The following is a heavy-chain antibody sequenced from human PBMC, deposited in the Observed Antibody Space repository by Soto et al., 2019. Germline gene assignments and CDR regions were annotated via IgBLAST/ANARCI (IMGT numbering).Heavy chain of an antibody. CDR1: GYSISSGYY. V-gene: IGHV4-38-2*02. CDR3: ARDPRGYGDYYFGNYYGMDV. CDR2: IYHSGST. J-gene: IGHJ6*02. Sequence: SETLSLACAVSGYSISSGYYWGCIRQPPGKGLEWIGSIYHSGSTYYNPSLKSRVTISVDTSKNQFSLKLSSVTAADTAVYYCARDPRGYGDYYFGNYYGMDVWGQGTTVTVSS. D-gene: IGHD4-17*01.